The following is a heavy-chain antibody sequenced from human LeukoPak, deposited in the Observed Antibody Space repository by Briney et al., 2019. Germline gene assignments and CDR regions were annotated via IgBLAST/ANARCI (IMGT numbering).Heavy chain of an antibody. D-gene: IGHD6-13*01. Sequence: GSSVKVSRKASGGTFSSYAISWVRQAPGQGLEWMGGIIPIFGTANYAQKFQGRVTITADESTSTAYMELSSLRSEDTAVYYCARAIWRGYSRSWQFDYWAREPWSPSPQ. V-gene: IGHV1-69*01. J-gene: IGHJ4*02. CDR2: IIPIFGTA. CDR1: GGTFSSYA. CDR3: ARAIWRGYSRSWQFDY.